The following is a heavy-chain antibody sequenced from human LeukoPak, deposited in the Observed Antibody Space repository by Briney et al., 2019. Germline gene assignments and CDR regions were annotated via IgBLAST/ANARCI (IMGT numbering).Heavy chain of an antibody. CDR1: GDSISSDSYY. D-gene: IGHD4-23*01. CDR3: ASDYAGNPYWFDY. J-gene: IGHJ4*02. V-gene: IGHV4-39*01. Sequence: RPSETLSLTCTVSGDSISSDSYYWAWIRQPPGKALEWIGSIFYSGDTYYSPSLKSRVTISVDTSKNQFSLKLRFVTAADAAVYFCASDYAGNPYWFDYWGQGTLVTVSS. CDR2: IFYSGDT.